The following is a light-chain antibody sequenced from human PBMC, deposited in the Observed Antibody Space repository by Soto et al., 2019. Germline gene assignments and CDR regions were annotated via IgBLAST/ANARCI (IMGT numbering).Light chain of an antibody. J-gene: IGLJ2*01. CDR2: DVS. Sequence: QSALTQPRSVSGSPGQSVTISCTGTSSDVAAYNYVSWYQQHPGKAPKLLICDVSRRPSGVPDRFSGSKSGNTASLTISGLQAEDEADYYCCSYAGSYTYVVFVGGTKVTVL. CDR1: SSDVAAYNY. V-gene: IGLV2-11*01. CDR3: CSYAGSYTYVV.